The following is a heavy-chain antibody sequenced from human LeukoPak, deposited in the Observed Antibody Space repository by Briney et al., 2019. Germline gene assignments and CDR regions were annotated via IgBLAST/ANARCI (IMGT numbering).Heavy chain of an antibody. CDR2: INPNSGGT. D-gene: IGHD4-23*01. V-gene: IGHV1-2*02. Sequence: ASVKVSCKASGYTFTGYYMHWVRQAPGQGLEWMGWINPNSGGTNYAQKFQGRVTMTRDTSISTAYMELSRLRSDDTAVYYCARDMGYGGITSYFDYWGQGTLVTVSS. CDR1: GYTFTGYY. J-gene: IGHJ4*02. CDR3: ARDMGYGGITSYFDY.